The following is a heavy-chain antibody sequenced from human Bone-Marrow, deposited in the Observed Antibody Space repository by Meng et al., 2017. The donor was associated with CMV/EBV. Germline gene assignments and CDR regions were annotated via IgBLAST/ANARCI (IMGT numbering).Heavy chain of an antibody. J-gene: IGHJ4*02. V-gene: IGHV1-69*01. Sequence: VQCVEVGTESRKPGPSLNCAFKASGGNFSRYAISWARQHRGQWIEWMGGIIPIFGTAHYAQKFQGRVTITADESTSTAYMELSSLRSEDTAVYYCARAGGGSYPFDYWGQGTLVTVPS. CDR2: IIPIFGTA. CDR3: ARAGGGSYPFDY. D-gene: IGHD1-26*01. CDR1: GGNFSRYA.